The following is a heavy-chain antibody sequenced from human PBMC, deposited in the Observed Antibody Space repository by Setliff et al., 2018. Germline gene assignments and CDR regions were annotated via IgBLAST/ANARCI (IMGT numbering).Heavy chain of an antibody. CDR3: ARSGWLREYYFDY. V-gene: IGHV1-69*06. D-gene: IGHD5-12*01. CDR2: IIPIFGTA. CDR1: GGTFSSYA. J-gene: IGHJ4*02. Sequence: AASVKVSCKASGGTFSSYAISWVRQAPGQGLEWMGRIIPIFGTANYAQKFQGRVTITADKSTSTAYMELSRLRSDDTAVYYCARSGWLREYYFDYWGQGTLVTVSS.